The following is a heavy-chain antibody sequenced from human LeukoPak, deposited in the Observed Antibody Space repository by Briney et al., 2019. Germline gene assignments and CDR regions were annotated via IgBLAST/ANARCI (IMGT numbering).Heavy chain of an antibody. CDR2: IKQDGSEK. CDR3: ARVLRYDNSGHDSFDI. V-gene: IGHV3-7*01. D-gene: IGHD3-22*01. CDR1: GFTFSDYY. J-gene: IGHJ3*02. Sequence: GGSLRLSCAASGFTFSDYYMSWIRQAPGKGLEWVANIKQDGSEKYYVDSVKGRFTISRDNAKNSLYLQMNSLRAEDTAVYYCARVLRYDNSGHDSFDIWGQGTMVIVSS.